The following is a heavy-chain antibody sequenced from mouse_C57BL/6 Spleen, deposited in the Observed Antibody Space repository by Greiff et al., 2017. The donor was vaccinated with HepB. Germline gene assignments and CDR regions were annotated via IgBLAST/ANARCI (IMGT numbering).Heavy chain of an antibody. J-gene: IGHJ1*03. CDR1: GFTFSDYY. Sequence: EVQGVESEGGLVQPGSSMKLSCTASGFTFSDYYLALVRQVPEKGLEWVATINYDGSSTYYLDSLKSRFIISRDNAKNSLYLQMSSLKSEDTATYYCARGPYYSNWYFDVWGTGTTVTVSS. D-gene: IGHD2-12*01. CDR3: ARGPYYSNWYFDV. CDR2: INYDGSST. V-gene: IGHV5-16*01.